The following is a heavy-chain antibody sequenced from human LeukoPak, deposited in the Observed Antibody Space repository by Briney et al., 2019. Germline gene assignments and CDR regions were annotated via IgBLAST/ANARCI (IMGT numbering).Heavy chain of an antibody. J-gene: IGHJ5*02. CDR3: ARAYIAGSSWYDEGWFDP. CDR2: IYYSGST. CDR1: GGSISSSSYY. D-gene: IGHD6-13*01. Sequence: PSETLSLTCTVSGGSISSSSYYWGWIRQPPGKGLEWIGSIYYSGSTYYNLSLKSRVTISVDTSKNQFSLKLSSVTAADTAVYYCARAYIAGSSWYDEGWFDPWGQGTLVTVSS. V-gene: IGHV4-39*07.